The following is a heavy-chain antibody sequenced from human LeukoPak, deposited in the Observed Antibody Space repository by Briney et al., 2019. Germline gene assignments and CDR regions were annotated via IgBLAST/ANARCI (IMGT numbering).Heavy chain of an antibody. Sequence: SETLSLTCTVSGGSISSHYWSWIRQPPGKGLEWMGYIYYSGSTNYNPSLKSRVTISVATSKNQFSLKLSSVTAADTAVYYCAREGSGGNAFDYWGQGTLVTVSS. CDR3: AREGSGGNAFDY. V-gene: IGHV4-59*11. J-gene: IGHJ4*02. CDR1: GGSISSHY. D-gene: IGHD4-23*01. CDR2: IYYSGST.